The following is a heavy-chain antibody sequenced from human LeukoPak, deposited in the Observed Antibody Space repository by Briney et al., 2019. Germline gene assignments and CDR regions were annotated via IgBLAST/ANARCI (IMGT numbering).Heavy chain of an antibody. CDR2: ISGSGGST. CDR1: GFTFSSYG. J-gene: IGHJ4*02. CDR3: AKGGTYYFDTSGSSFDY. D-gene: IGHD3-22*01. V-gene: IGHV3-23*01. Sequence: GGSLRLSCAASGFTFSSYGMSWVRQAPGKGLEWVSAISGSGGSTYYADSVKGRFTISRDNPKNKLYLQLTSLRAEDTAVYYCAKGGTYYFDTSGSSFDYWGQGTLVTVSS.